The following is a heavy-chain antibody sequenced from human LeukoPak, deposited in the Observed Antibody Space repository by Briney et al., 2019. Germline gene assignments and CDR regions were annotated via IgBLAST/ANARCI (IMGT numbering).Heavy chain of an antibody. CDR3: ARGSHHYVWGSYRHMGAFDI. J-gene: IGHJ3*02. Sequence: ASVKVSCKASGGTFSGDAISWVRQAPGQGLEWMGGIIPIFGTANYAQKFQGRVTITTDESTSTAYMELSSLRSEDTAVYYCARGSHHYVWGSYRHMGAFDIWGQGTMVTVSS. CDR2: IIPIFGTA. V-gene: IGHV1-69*05. D-gene: IGHD3-16*02. CDR1: GGTFSGDA.